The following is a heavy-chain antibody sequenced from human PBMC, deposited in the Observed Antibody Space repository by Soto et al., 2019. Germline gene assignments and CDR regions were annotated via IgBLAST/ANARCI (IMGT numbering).Heavy chain of an antibody. V-gene: IGHV5-51*01. Sequence: GESLKISCKGSGYIFTNYWIGWVRQMPGEGLEWMGIIYPGDSETRYSPSFQGQVTISADKSISTAYLQWSSLKASDTAMYYCARRTAVTDTSYYYYGMDVWGQGTTVTVSS. D-gene: IGHD6-19*01. CDR2: IYPGDSET. CDR3: ARRTAVTDTSYYYYGMDV. CDR1: GYIFTNYW. J-gene: IGHJ6*02.